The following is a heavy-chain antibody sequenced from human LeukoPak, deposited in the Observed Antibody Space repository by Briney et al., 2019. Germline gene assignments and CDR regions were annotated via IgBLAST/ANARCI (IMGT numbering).Heavy chain of an antibody. CDR2: IYYSGST. V-gene: IGHV4-39*01. CDR3: ARRVVVPAANNWFDP. Sequence: PSETLSLTCTVSGGSISGSSYYWGWIRQPPGKGLEWIGSIYYSGSTYYNPSLKSRVTISVDTSKNQFSLKLSSVTAADTAVYYCARRVVVPAANNWFDPWGQGTLVTVSS. D-gene: IGHD2-2*01. J-gene: IGHJ5*02. CDR1: GGSISGSSYY.